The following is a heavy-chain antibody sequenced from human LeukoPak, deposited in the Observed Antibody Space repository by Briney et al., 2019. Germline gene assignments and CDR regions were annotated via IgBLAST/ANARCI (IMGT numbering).Heavy chain of an antibody. CDR2: ISSSSGTI. D-gene: IGHD3-10*01. CDR3: ARDQSDYYGSGSYSEGSY. CDR1: GFTFSTYS. V-gene: IGHV3-48*02. Sequence: GGSLRLSCAASGFTFSTYSMKWVRQAPGKGLEWVSYISSSSGTIYYADCEEGLLTIFRDNAKNSLYLQMNGLRDEDTAVYYCARDQSDYYGSGSYSEGSYWGQGTLVTVSS. J-gene: IGHJ4*02.